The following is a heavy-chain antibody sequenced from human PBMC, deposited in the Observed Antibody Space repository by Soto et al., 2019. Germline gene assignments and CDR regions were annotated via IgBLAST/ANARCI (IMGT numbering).Heavy chain of an antibody. J-gene: IGHJ6*02. Sequence: SETLSLTCAVYGASFSGYYWSWIRQPPGTGLEWIGEINHSGSTNYNPSLKSRVTISVDTSKNQFSLKLSSVTAADTAVYYCARASYYDFWSGYPTRRYYYGMDVWGQGTTVT. D-gene: IGHD3-3*01. CDR2: INHSGST. V-gene: IGHV4-34*01. CDR3: ARASYYDFWSGYPTRRYYYGMDV. CDR1: GASFSGYY.